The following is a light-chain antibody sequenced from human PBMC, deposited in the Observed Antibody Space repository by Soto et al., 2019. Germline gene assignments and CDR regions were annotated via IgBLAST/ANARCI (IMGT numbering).Light chain of an antibody. CDR3: QQRSNWPTN. J-gene: IGKJ5*01. Sequence: EMGLTQSPATLSLSPGERSTLSCRASQSVVIYLALYQQKPGQAPRLLIYDASNRATGIPGRFSGSGSGTDFPPIISRLAHEDFAVYYCQQRSNWPTNFGQGTRLEIK. V-gene: IGKV3-11*01. CDR1: QSVVIY. CDR2: DAS.